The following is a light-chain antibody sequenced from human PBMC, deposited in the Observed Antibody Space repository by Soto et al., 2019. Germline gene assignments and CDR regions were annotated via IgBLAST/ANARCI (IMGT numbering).Light chain of an antibody. J-gene: IGKJ2*01. V-gene: IGKV3-15*01. CDR3: QHYNNWPHT. CDR2: GAS. CDR1: QSVSSK. Sequence: EIVMTQSPATLSVSPGERATLSCRASQSVSSKLAWYQQKPGQAPRLLIYGASTRATGIPARFSGSGSGTEFTLTSSSLHSDDFGVYYCQHYNNWPHTFGQGTKLVI.